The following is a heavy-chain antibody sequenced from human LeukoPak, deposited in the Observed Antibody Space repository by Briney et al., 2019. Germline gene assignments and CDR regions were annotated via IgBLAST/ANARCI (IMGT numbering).Heavy chain of an antibody. D-gene: IGHD3-9*01. J-gene: IGHJ6*03. Sequence: PGGSLRLSCAASGFTFDDYAMHWVRQAPGKGLEWVSLISWDGGSTYYADSVKGRFTISRDNSKNSLYLQMNSLRAEDTALYYCAKGPPARILTGLEVAYMDVWGKGTTVTVSS. CDR3: AKGPPARILTGLEVAYMDV. CDR1: GFTFDDYA. CDR2: ISWDGGST. V-gene: IGHV3-43D*03.